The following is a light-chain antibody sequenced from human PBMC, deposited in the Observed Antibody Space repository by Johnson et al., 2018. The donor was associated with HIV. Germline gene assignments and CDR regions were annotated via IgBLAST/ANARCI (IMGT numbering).Light chain of an antibody. V-gene: IGLV1-51*01. CDR2: DNN. Sequence: QSILTQAPSVSAAPGQKVTISCSGSSSNIGNNYVSWYQQLPGTAPKLLIYDNNKRPSGIPDRFSGSKSGTSATLGITGLPTGDEADYYCGTWDSSLSAGNVFGTGTKVTVL. CDR3: GTWDSSLSAGNV. J-gene: IGLJ1*01. CDR1: SSNIGNNY.